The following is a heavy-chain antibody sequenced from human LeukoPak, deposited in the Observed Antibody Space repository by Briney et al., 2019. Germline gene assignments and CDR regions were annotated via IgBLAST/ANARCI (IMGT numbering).Heavy chain of an antibody. CDR3: ARATYYDSSGYRTKNFDC. J-gene: IGHJ4*02. D-gene: IGHD3-22*01. CDR2: IYSGGST. CDR1: GLTFSSNY. V-gene: IGHV3-53*01. Sequence: GGSLRLSCAASGLTFSSNYMSWVRQAPGKGLEWVSVIYSGGSTYYADSVKGRFTISRDNSKKTLYLQMNSLRAEDTAVYYCARATYYDSSGYRTKNFDCWGQGTLVTVSS.